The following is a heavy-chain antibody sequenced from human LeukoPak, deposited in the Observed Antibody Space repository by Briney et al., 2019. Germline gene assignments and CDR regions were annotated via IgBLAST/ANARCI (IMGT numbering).Heavy chain of an antibody. CDR3: ANFGSGSWYYFDY. V-gene: IGHV3-23*01. J-gene: IGHJ4*02. CDR1: GFTFSSYA. CDR2: ISGSGGST. Sequence: GRSLRLSCAASGFTFSSYAMSWVRQAPGKGLEWVSAISGSGGSTYYADSVKGRFTISRDNSKNTLYLQMNSLRAEDTAVYYCANFGSGSWYYFDYWGQGTLVTVSS. D-gene: IGHD1-26*01.